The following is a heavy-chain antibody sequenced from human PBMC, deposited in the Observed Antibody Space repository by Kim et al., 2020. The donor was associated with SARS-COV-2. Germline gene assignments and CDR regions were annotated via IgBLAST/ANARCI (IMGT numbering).Heavy chain of an antibody. D-gene: IGHD2-21*01. CDR3: ARAAYCGGDCYSGADAFDI. V-gene: IGHV6-1*01. J-gene: IGHJ3*02. Sequence: SQTLSLTCAISGDSVSSNSAAWNWIRQSPSRGLEWLGRTYYRSKWYNDYAVSVKSRITINPDTSKNQFSLQLNSVTPEDTAVYYCARAAYCGGDCYSGADAFDIWGQGTMVTVSS. CDR2: TYYRSKWYN. CDR1: GDSVSSNSAA.